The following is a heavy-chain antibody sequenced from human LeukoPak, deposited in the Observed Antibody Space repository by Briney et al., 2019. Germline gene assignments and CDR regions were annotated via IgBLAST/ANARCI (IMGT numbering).Heavy chain of an antibody. CDR1: GFTFDDYA. D-gene: IGHD5-24*01. CDR2: ISGDGGST. CDR3: AKVLTRGDGYNNYFDY. V-gene: IGHV3-43*02. J-gene: IGHJ4*02. Sequence: GGSLRLSCAASGFTFDDYAMHWVRQAPGKGLEWVSLISGDGGSTYYADSVKGRFTISRDNSKNSLYLQMNSLRSEDTALYYCAKVLTRGDGYNNYFDYWGQGTLVTVSS.